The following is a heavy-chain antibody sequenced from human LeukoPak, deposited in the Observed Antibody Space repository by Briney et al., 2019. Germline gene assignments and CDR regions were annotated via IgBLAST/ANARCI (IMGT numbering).Heavy chain of an antibody. CDR3: AQDLDRKRNYCGSGSYFSEIYYYYYGMDV. CDR2: ISYDGSNK. D-gene: IGHD3-10*01. Sequence: GGSLRLSCAASGFTFSSYGMHWVRQAPGKGLEWVAVISYDGSNKYYADSVKGRFTISRDNSKNTLYLQMNSLRAEDTAVYYCAQDLDRKRNYCGSGSYFSEIYYYYYGMDVWGQGTTVTVSS. CDR1: GFTFSSYG. V-gene: IGHV3-30*18. J-gene: IGHJ6*02.